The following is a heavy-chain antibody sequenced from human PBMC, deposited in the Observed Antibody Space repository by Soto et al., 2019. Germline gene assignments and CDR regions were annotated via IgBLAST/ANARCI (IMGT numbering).Heavy chain of an antibody. CDR1: GFTSSYYG. J-gene: IGHJ6*02. D-gene: IGHD1-20*01. CDR3: ANDSGHNWNDLRGATSIYYYGMYV. CDR2: ISYDGSNK. Sequence: GGSLRLSCAASGFTSSYYGMHWVRQAPGKGLEWVAVISYDGSNKYYADSVKGRFTISRDNSKNTLDLQMNTLKAEDTAVYYCANDSGHNWNDLRGATSIYYYGMYVWGQGTTVTVSS. V-gene: IGHV3-30*18.